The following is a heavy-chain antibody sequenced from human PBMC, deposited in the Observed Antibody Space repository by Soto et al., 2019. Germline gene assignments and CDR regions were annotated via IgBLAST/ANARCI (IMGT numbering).Heavy chain of an antibody. CDR2: IRSKAYGGTT. D-gene: IGHD3-10*01. CDR3: TRGRITMVRGVIFFARNDAFDI. Sequence: PGGSLRLSCTASEFTFGDYAMSWFRQAPGKGREWVGFIRSKAYGGTTEYAASVKGRFTISRDDSKSIAYLQMNSLKTEDTAVYYCTRGRITMVRGVIFFARNDAFDIWGQGTMVTVSS. CDR1: EFTFGDYA. J-gene: IGHJ3*02. V-gene: IGHV3-49*03.